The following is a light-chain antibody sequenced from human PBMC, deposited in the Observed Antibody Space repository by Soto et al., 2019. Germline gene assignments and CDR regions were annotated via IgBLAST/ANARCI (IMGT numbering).Light chain of an antibody. V-gene: IGLV2-14*03. CDR1: SSDIGDSNY. CDR2: DVS. Sequence: QSVLTQPASVSGSPGQSITISCTGTSSDIGDSNYASWYQQHPGKAPKLVIYDVSNRPSGVSNRFSGSKSANTASLTISGLQAEDEADYYCSSFRSSSTSYVFGTGTKLTVL. CDR3: SSFRSSSTSYV. J-gene: IGLJ1*01.